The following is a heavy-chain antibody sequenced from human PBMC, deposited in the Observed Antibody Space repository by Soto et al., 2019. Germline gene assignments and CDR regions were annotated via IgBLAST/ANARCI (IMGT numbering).Heavy chain of an antibody. CDR3: AHQVSRYYFPFDP. Sequence: EVQLLESGGGLVQPGGSMRLSCAASGFTFSNHAMNWVRQAPGKGLEWVSVISGEGDSTSYADSVKGRITISRDNSKITLYLQMNSLRAEDTAVYYCAHQVSRYYFPFDPWGQGTLVTVSS. J-gene: IGHJ5*02. V-gene: IGHV3-23*01. CDR2: ISGEGDST. CDR1: GFTFSNHA. D-gene: IGHD3-3*01.